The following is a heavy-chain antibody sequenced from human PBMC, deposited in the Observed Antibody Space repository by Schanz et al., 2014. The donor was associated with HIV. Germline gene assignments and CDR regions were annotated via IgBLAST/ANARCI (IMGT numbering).Heavy chain of an antibody. V-gene: IGHV3-30-3*01. CDR3: ARDMGNGGVERRSHGMDV. CDR2: ISYDGSNK. Sequence: QVQLVESGGGVVQPGRSLRLSCAASGFTFRHAWMSWVRQAPGKGLEWVAVISYDGSNKYYADSVKGRFTISRDNSKNTLYLQMNSLRDEDTAVYYCARDMGNGGVERRSHGMDVWGQGTTVTVSS. D-gene: IGHD1-1*01. CDR1: GFTFRHAW. J-gene: IGHJ6*02.